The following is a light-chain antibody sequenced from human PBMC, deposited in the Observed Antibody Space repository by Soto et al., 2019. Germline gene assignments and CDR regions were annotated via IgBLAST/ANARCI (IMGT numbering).Light chain of an antibody. CDR3: SSYRSSSTLYV. Sequence: QSALTQPASVSGSPGQSITISCTGTSSDVGGYNYVSWYQQHPGKAPKLMIYEVSNRPSGVSNRFSGSKSGNTASLTISGLQAEDEADYDCSSYRSSSTLYVFGTGTQLTVL. CDR2: EVS. CDR1: SSDVGGYNY. J-gene: IGLJ1*01. V-gene: IGLV2-14*01.